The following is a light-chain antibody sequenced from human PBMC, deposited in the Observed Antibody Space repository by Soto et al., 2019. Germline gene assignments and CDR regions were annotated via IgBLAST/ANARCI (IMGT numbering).Light chain of an antibody. Sequence: QSVLTQRPSVSGAPGQRVTISCTGSSSNIGAGYDVHWYQQLPGTAPKLLIYGNSNRPSGVPDRFSGSKSGTSASLAITGLQAEDEADYYCQSYDSSLSAWVFGAGTKLTVL. CDR1: SSNIGAGYD. CDR3: QSYDSSLSAWV. CDR2: GNS. J-gene: IGLJ3*02. V-gene: IGLV1-40*01.